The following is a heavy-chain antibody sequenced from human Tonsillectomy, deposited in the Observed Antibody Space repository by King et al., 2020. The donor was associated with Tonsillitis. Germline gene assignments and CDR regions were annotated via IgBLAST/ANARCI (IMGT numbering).Heavy chain of an antibody. D-gene: IGHD6-6*01. V-gene: IGHV3-30*18. CDR1: GFTFSSYG. CDR2: ILYDGSNE. J-gene: IGHJ4*02. Sequence: VQLVESGVGVVQPGRSLRLSCAASGFTFSSYGMHWVRQASGKGLEWVAVILYDGSNEYYADSVKGRFTISRDNSKNTLYVQMNSLRAEETAVYYCAKDSSSSQYYLDDWGQGTLVTVSA. CDR3: AKDSSSSQYYLDD.